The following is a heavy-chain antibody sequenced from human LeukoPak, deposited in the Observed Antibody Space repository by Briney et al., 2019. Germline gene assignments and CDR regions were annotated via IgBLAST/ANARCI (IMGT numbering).Heavy chain of an antibody. Sequence: PGGSLRLSCAASGFTFSSYAMSWFRQAPGKGLEWVSAISGSGGSTYYADSVKGRFTISRDNSKNTLYLQINSLRAEDTAVYYCAKLGHIAVAGPYFDYWGQGTLVTVSS. V-gene: IGHV3-23*01. D-gene: IGHD6-19*01. CDR2: ISGSGGST. CDR1: GFTFSSYA. CDR3: AKLGHIAVAGPYFDY. J-gene: IGHJ4*02.